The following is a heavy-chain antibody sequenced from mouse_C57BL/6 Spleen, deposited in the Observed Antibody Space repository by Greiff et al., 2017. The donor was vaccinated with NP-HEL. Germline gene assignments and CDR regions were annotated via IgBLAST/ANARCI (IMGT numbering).Heavy chain of an antibody. D-gene: IGHD1-1*02. CDR1: GFTFSDYY. J-gene: IGHJ4*01. CDR3: ARDRLWPEGGYAMDY. Sequence: EVMLVESEGGLVQPGSSMKLSCTASGFTFSDYYMAWVRQVPEKGLEWVANINYDGSSTYYLDSLKSRFIISRDNAKNILYLQMSSLKSEDTATYYGARDRLWPEGGYAMDYWGQGTSVTVSS. V-gene: IGHV5-16*01. CDR2: INYDGSST.